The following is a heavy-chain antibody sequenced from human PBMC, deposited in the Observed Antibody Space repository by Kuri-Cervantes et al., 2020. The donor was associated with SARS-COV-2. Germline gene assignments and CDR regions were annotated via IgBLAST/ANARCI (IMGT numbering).Heavy chain of an antibody. CDR1: GFTFSSYA. J-gene: IGHJ4*02. V-gene: IGHV3-64*01. D-gene: IGHD3-3*01. CDR3: ARGRYDFWSGFFPPTL. CDR2: ISSNGGST. Sequence: GESLKISCAASGFTFSSYAMHWVRQAPGKGLEYVSAISSNGGSTYYANSVKGRFTISRDNSKNTLYLQMGSLRAEDMAVYYCARGRYDFWSGFFPPTLWGQGTLVTVSS.